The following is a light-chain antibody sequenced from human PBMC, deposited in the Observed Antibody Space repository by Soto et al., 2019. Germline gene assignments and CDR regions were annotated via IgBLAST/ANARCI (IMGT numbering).Light chain of an antibody. CDR1: SSDIGGFIH. CDR3: SSFTSSSSYV. V-gene: IGLV2-14*01. CDR2: DVN. J-gene: IGLJ1*01. Sequence: QSALTQPASVSDSPGQSITISCIGTSSDIGGFIHVSWHQQHPGKAPKLIIYDVNNRLAGVSNRFSGSKTGNTASLIISGLQAEDEADYYCSSFTSSSSYVFGSGTKVTVL.